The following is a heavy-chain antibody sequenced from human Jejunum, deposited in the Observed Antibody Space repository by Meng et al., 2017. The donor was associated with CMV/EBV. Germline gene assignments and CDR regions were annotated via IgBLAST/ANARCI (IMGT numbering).Heavy chain of an antibody. D-gene: IGHD6-13*01. CDR3: ARVSSIWSAFDY. CDR2: IYYSGST. Sequence: VTGDSIISSAYYGGWIRRSPATGLEWIGSIYYSGSTYYKSSLRSRVTISVDTSKKQFSLKLKFVTAADTAVYYCARVSSIWSAFDYWGQGRLVTVSS. CDR1: GDSIISSAYY. J-gene: IGHJ4*02. V-gene: IGHV4-39*07.